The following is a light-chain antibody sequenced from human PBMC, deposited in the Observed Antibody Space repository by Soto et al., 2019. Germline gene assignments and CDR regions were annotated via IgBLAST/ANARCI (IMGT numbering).Light chain of an antibody. V-gene: IGLV2-14*01. CDR2: EVT. Sequence: QSALTQPASVSGSPGQSITISCTGTSSDVGGYNCVSWYQQHPDKAPKLMIYEVTNRPSGVSFRFSGSKSGNTASLTISGLQPDDEADYYCSSYTSTSTLYVFGTGTKLTVL. J-gene: IGLJ1*01. CDR3: SSYTSTSTLYV. CDR1: SSDVGGYNC.